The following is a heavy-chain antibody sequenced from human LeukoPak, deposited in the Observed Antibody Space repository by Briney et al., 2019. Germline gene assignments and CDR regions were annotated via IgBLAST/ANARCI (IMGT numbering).Heavy chain of an antibody. Sequence: GGSLRLSCAASGFTFSNYAMSWVRQAPGKGLEWVGFIRSKAYGGTTEYAASVKGRFTISRDDSKSIAYLQMNSLKTEDTAVYYCTRDRLTQTPDAFDIWGQGTMVTVSS. CDR2: IRSKAYGGTT. V-gene: IGHV3-49*04. D-gene: IGHD2-15*01. CDR3: TRDRLTQTPDAFDI. CDR1: GFTFSNYA. J-gene: IGHJ3*02.